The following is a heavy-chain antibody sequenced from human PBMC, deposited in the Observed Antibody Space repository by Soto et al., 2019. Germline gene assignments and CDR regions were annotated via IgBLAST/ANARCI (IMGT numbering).Heavy chain of an antibody. CDR1: GFTFSDYA. D-gene: IGHD6-19*01. Sequence: VQLVESGGGVVQPGRSLRLSCAASGFTFSDYAMHWLRQAPGKGLEWVAGVSHDGRNTHYAGSVKGRFTISRDSSKNRVSLEMTSLRTVDTAVYYCAKGGRQWLGTSDLDYWGQGALVTVSS. V-gene: IGHV3-30*18. J-gene: IGHJ4*02. CDR2: VSHDGRNT. CDR3: AKGGRQWLGTSDLDY.